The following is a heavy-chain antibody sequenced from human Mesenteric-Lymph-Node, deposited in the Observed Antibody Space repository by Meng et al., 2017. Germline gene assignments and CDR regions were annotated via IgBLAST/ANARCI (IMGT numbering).Heavy chain of an antibody. CDR3: ARSTAAGTLYYYYGMDV. V-gene: IGHV3-21*01. J-gene: IGHJ6*02. D-gene: IGHD6-13*01. CDR1: GFTFSSYS. Sequence: GESLKISCAASGFTFSSYSMNWVRQAPGKGLEWVSSISSSSSYIYYADSVKGRFTISRDNAKNSLYLQMNSLRAEDTAVYYCARSTAAGTLYYYYGMDVWGQGTTVTVSS. CDR2: ISSSSSYI.